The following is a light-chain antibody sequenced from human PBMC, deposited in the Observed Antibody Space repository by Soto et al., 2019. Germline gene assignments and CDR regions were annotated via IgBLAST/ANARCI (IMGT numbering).Light chain of an antibody. CDR1: QGISSY. CDR3: QQLSSYPRT. J-gene: IGKJ1*01. V-gene: IGKV1-9*01. CDR2: AAS. Sequence: IQLTQSPSSLSASVGDRVTITCRASQGISSYLAWYQQTPGKAPKLPIYAASTLQSGVPSRFIGSGSGADFTLTISSLQPDDFATYYCQQLSSYPRTFGQGTKVEIK.